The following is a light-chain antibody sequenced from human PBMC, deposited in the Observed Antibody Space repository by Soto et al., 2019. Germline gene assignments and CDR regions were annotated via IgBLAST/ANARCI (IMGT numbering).Light chain of an antibody. CDR2: GAS. CDR1: QNINFN. Sequence: ETLMTQSPATLSASPGERVTLSCRASQNINFNLAWYQQKPGQAPRVLIYGASSRASGIPERFSGSGSGTDFALTISSLEHDDFAFYYCQQYHNWPPLIFGGVNRVEIK. V-gene: IGKV3D-15*01. CDR3: QQYHNWPPLI. J-gene: IGKJ4*01.